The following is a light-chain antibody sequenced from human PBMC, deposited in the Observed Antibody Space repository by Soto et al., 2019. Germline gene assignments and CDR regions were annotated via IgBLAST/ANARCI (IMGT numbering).Light chain of an antibody. CDR1: QSVSSGY. V-gene: IGKV3-20*01. Sequence: EIVLTQSPGTLSLSPGERATLSCRANQSVSSGYLAWYQQKPGQAPRLLIYGTSSRATGIPDRFSGSGSGTDFTLTISRLETEDFAVYYWQQYGSSPPLFTFGPGTKVDIK. CDR2: GTS. CDR3: QQYGSSPPLFT. J-gene: IGKJ3*01.